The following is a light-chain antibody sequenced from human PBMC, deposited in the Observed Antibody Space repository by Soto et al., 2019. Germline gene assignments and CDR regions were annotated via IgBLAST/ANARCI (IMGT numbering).Light chain of an antibody. CDR1: SGSVSTSYY. CDR2: NTN. Sequence: QTVVTQEPSFSVSPGGTVTLTCGLGSGSVSTSYYPSWYQQTPGQAPRTLIYNTNTRSSGVPDRFSGSILGNKAALTITGAQADDESDYYCMLYMGGGISVFGGGTKLTVL. V-gene: IGLV8-61*01. CDR3: MLYMGGGISV. J-gene: IGLJ3*02.